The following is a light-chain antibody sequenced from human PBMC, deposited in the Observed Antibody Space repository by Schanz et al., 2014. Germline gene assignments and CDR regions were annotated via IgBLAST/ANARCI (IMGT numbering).Light chain of an antibody. J-gene: IGLJ3*02. CDR3: ISYTSSRTKGV. CDR1: SSDVGGYNY. V-gene: IGLV2-14*01. Sequence: QSALTQPASVSGSPGQSITISCTGTSSDVGGYNYVSWYQQHPGKAPKLMIYDVSNRPSGVSDRLSGSKSGNTASLTISGLQAEDEADYYCISYTSSRTKGVFGGGTKLTVL. CDR2: DVS.